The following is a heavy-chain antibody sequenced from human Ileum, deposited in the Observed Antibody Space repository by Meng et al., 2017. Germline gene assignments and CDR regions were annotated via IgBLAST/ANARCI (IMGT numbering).Heavy chain of an antibody. CDR3: ARVEGVGDAFDI. CDR1: GGSISSCGYY. V-gene: IGHV4-31*01. CDR2: IYYSGST. Sequence: QVEAQEWGHGLVKPSQTRSFTCTGSGGSISSCGYYWSWLRQHQGQGLEWIGYIYYSGSTYSNPSLKSLVTISVDTSKNQFSLKLSSVTAADTAVYYCARVEGVGDAFDIWGQGTMVTVSS. J-gene: IGHJ3*02. D-gene: IGHD2-15*01.